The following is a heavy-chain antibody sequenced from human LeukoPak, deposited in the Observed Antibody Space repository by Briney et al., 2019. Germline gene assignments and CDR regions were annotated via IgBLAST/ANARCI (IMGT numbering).Heavy chain of an antibody. CDR1: GFTFSSYA. V-gene: IGHV3-23*01. CDR2: ISGSGGST. J-gene: IGHJ4*02. D-gene: IGHD3-22*01. Sequence: GGSLRLSCAASGFTFSSYAMSWVRQAPGKGLEWVSAISGSGGSTYYADSVKGRFTISRDDSKNTLYLQMNSLRAEDTAVYYCAKDHYYDSSGPSRDYWGQGTLVTVSS. CDR3: AKDHYYDSSGPSRDY.